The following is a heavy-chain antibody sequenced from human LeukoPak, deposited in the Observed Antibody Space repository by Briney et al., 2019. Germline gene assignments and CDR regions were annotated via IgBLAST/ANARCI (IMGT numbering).Heavy chain of an antibody. J-gene: IGHJ6*02. D-gene: IGHD2-8*01. V-gene: IGHV4-59*01. CDR2: IYHIGST. Sequence: PSETLSLTCTVSGGSISSYYWTWIRQPPGKGLEWIGYIYHIGSTNYSPSLKSRVTISLDTSKNQFSLRLSSVTAADTAVYYCAGEQWRPPYYYFGLDVWGQGTTVTVSS. CDR1: GGSISSYY. CDR3: AGEQWRPPYYYFGLDV.